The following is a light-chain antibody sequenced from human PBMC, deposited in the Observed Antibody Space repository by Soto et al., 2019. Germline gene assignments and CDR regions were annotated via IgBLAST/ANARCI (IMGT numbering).Light chain of an antibody. V-gene: IGLV1-40*01. Sequence: QSVLTQPPSVSGAPGQRVTISCTGSSSNIGAGYDVHWYQQLPGTAPKLLIYGNSNRPSGVPDRFSGSKSGNSASLAIPGLQAEDEADYYCQSYDSSLSVVFGGGTKLTVL. J-gene: IGLJ2*01. CDR1: SSNIGAGYD. CDR2: GNS. CDR3: QSYDSSLSVV.